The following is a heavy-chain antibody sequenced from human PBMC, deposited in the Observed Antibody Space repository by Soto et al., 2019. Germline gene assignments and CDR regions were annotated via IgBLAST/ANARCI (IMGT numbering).Heavy chain of an antibody. D-gene: IGHD6-19*01. Sequence: PSETLSLTCAVSGGSISSGGYSWSWIRQPPGKGLEWIGYIYHSGSTYYNPSLKSRVTISVDRSKNQFSLKLSSVTAADTAVYYCARSFGWYAIDYWGQGTLVTVSS. J-gene: IGHJ4*02. CDR2: IYHSGST. CDR1: GGSISSGGYS. V-gene: IGHV4-30-2*01. CDR3: ARSFGWYAIDY.